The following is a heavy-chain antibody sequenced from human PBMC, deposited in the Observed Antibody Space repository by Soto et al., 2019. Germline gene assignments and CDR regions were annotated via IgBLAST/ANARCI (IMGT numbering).Heavy chain of an antibody. V-gene: IGHV3-30*18. CDR1: GFTFSSYG. CDR3: AKDWDNYGEFDY. CDR2: ISYDGSKK. J-gene: IGHJ4*02. Sequence: PPGSLRLSCAASGFTFSSYGMHWVRQSPGTGLEWVAVISYDGSKKYYADSVKGRLTISRDNSKNTIYLQMNSLKAEATAVSYGAKDWDNYGEFDYWGQGTLVTFSS. D-gene: IGHD5-18*01.